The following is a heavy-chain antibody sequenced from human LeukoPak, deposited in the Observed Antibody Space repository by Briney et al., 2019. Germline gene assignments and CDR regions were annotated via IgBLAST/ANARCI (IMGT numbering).Heavy chain of an antibody. D-gene: IGHD6-6*01. CDR2: MYYSGST. J-gene: IGHJ4*02. CDR1: GGSISSSYYY. V-gene: IGHV4-39*01. CDR3: ASLQLLGKYYFDS. Sequence: SETLSLTCTVSGGSISSSYYYWGWIRQPPGKGLEWIGGMYYSGSTYYNPSLKSRVTISVDTSKNQFSLRLSSVTAADTAVYYCASLQLLGKYYFDSWGQGTLLTVSS.